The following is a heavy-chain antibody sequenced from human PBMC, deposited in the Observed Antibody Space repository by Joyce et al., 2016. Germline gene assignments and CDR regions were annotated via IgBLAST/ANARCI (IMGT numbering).Heavy chain of an antibody. CDR3: ARVGSSWSFGY. J-gene: IGHJ4*02. Sequence: QVQLQESGPGLVKPSETLSLTCTVSGDSIGTYYWNWIRQPPGEGLEWIGYIFYTGSTNYNPSLKGRVTMSVDMSKNQFSLNLNSVTAADTAVYYCARVGSSWSFGYWGQGTLVTVSS. CDR1: GDSIGTYY. CDR2: IFYTGST. D-gene: IGHD6-13*01. V-gene: IGHV4-59*01.